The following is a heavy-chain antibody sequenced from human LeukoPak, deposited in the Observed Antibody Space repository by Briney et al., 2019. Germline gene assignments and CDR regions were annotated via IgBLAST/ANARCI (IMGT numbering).Heavy chain of an antibody. J-gene: IGHJ6*03. CDR1: GYTFTSYD. V-gene: IGHV1-8*01. Sequence: ASVKVSCKASGYTFTSYDINWVRQATGQGLEWMGWMNPNSGNTGYAQKFQGRVIITRNTSISTAYMELSSLRSEDTAVYYCARVHYYYYYMDVWGKGTTVTVSS. CDR3: ARVHYYYYYMDV. CDR2: MNPNSGNT.